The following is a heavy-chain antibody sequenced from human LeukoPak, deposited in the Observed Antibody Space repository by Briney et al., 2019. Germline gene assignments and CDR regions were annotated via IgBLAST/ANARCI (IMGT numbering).Heavy chain of an antibody. J-gene: IGHJ2*01. CDR3: ARDWAQLGYFDL. CDR1: GYTFTSYY. Sequence: ASVKVSCKASGYTFTSYYMHWVRQVPGQGLEWMGIINPSGGSTSYAQKFQGRVTMTRDTSTSTVYMELSSLRFEDTAVYYCARDWAQLGYFDLWGRGTLVTVSS. CDR2: INPSGGST. D-gene: IGHD1-1*01. V-gene: IGHV1-46*01.